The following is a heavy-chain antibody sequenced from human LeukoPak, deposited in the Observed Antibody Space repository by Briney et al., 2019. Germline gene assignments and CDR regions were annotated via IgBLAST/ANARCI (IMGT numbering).Heavy chain of an antibody. J-gene: IGHJ4*02. CDR2: ISKDGTNK. V-gene: IGHV3-30*03. D-gene: IGHD6-13*01. Sequence: GGSLRLSCAASGFTFSSYAMHWVRQAPGKGLQWVAVISKDGTNKYYADSVKGRFTISRDSSKNTLYLQMNSLRSEDTAVYYCARGTIAAAGYYYFDYWGQGTQVTVSS. CDR1: GFTFSSYA. CDR3: ARGTIAAAGYYYFDY.